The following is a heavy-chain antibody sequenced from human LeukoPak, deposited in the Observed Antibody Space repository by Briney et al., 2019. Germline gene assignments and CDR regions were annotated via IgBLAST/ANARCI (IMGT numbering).Heavy chain of an antibody. V-gene: IGHV3-23*01. CDR3: AKGTPSYYDFWSGHFAFDI. CDR1: GFTFSSYA. CDR2: ISGSGGST. D-gene: IGHD3-3*01. Sequence: GGSLRLSCAASGFTFSSYAMSWVRQAPGKGLEWVSAISGSGGSTYYADSVKGGFTISRDNSKNTLYLQMNSLRAEDTAVYYCAKGTPSYYDFWSGHFAFDIWGQGTMVTVSS. J-gene: IGHJ3*02.